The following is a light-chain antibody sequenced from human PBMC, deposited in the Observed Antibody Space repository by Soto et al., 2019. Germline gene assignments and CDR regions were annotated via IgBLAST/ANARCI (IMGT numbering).Light chain of an antibody. J-gene: IGKJ4*01. Sequence: LTQFPGTLSLTPGERATISCRAGQILSYYLAWYQQKPGQAPRLLIYDASSRATGVPDRFSGSGSGTDFTLTISRLEPEDFAVYDCQHCQPERDSPPLTFGGGTKVDI. CDR1: QILSYY. V-gene: IGKV3-20*01. CDR2: DAS. CDR3: QHCQPERDSPPLT.